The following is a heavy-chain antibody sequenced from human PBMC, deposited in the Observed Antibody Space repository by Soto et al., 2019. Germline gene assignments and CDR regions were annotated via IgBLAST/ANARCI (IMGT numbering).Heavy chain of an antibody. Sequence: QVQLQEWGPGLVKPSETLSLTCTVSGGSITTYYWSWIRQPAGKGLEWIGRIYSGGSTNYNPSLRSRVTVSVDMSKNQFSLKLSSVTAADTAVYYCARGQGGFGKFSLDYWGQGTLVTVSS. CDR2: IYSGGST. V-gene: IGHV4-4*07. CDR3: ARGQGGFGKFSLDY. CDR1: GGSITTYY. J-gene: IGHJ4*02. D-gene: IGHD3-10*01.